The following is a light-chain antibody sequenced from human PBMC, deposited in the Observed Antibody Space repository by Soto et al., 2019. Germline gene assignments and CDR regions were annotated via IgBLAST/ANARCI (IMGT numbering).Light chain of an antibody. Sequence: DIVMTQSPLSLPVTPGEPASISCRSSQSLLHSDGYNYLDWFLQRPGQSPQLLIYLGSSRASGVPDRFSGSGSGTDFTLTISRVEAEDVGVYYCMQALQTPLTFGRGTKVDIK. V-gene: IGKV2-28*01. CDR2: LGS. J-gene: IGKJ4*01. CDR1: QSLLHSDGYNY. CDR3: MQALQTPLT.